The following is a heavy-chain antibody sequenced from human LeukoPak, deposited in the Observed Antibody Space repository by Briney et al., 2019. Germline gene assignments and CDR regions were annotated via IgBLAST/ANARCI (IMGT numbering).Heavy chain of an antibody. CDR2: INPTGGST. V-gene: IGHV1-46*01. CDR1: GYTFTSYY. D-gene: IGHD1-26*01. J-gene: IGHJ4*02. CDR3: ARVGGAKSFDY. Sequence: ASVKVSCKASGYTFTSYYMHWVRQAPGQGLEWMGLINPTGGSTGYAQKFQGRVTMTRDMSTSTDYMELSSLRSEDTAVYYCARVGGAKSFDYWGQGTLVTVPS.